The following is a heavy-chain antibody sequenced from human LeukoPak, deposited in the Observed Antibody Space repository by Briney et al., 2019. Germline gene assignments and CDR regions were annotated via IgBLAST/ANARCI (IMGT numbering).Heavy chain of an antibody. D-gene: IGHD3-22*01. CDR3: AKDLYDSSGYYYLFDY. Sequence: GGSLRLSCAASGFTFSSYAMSWVRQAPGKGLEWVSAISGSGGSTYYADSVKGRVTISRDNSKNTLYLQMNSLRAEDRAVYYCAKDLYDSSGYYYLFDYWGQGTLVTVSS. J-gene: IGHJ4*02. V-gene: IGHV3-23*01. CDR1: GFTFSSYA. CDR2: ISGSGGST.